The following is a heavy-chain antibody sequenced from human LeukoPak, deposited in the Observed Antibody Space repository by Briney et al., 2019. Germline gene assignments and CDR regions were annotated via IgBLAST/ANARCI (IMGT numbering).Heavy chain of an antibody. J-gene: IGHJ6*03. CDR2: IFISGGT. D-gene: IGHD3-9*01. CDR1: GESFSGYY. V-gene: IGHV4-59*10. CDR3: ARGGSTLHSAGGHDIEFYYYYYMDV. Sequence: PSETLSLTCAVYGESFSGYYWSWIRQPAGKGLEWIGRIFISGGTNYNPSLRSRVTMSLDTSKNQFSLKLYSVTAADTAVYYCARGGSTLHSAGGHDIEFYYYYYMDVWGKGTTVTISS.